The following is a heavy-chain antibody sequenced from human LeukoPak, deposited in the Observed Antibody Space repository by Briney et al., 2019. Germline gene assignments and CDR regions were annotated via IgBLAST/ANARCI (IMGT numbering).Heavy chain of an antibody. CDR2: INSDGSST. J-gene: IGHJ6*03. D-gene: IGHD5-12*01. CDR3: ARERGGYDYYYYYYMDV. CDR1: GFTFSSYG. Sequence: SGGSLRLSCAASGFTFSSYGMSWVRQAPGKGLVWVSRINSDGSSTSYADSVKGRFTISRDNAKNTLYLQMNSLRAEDTAVYYCARERGGYDYYYYYYMDVWGKGTTVTVSS. V-gene: IGHV3-74*01.